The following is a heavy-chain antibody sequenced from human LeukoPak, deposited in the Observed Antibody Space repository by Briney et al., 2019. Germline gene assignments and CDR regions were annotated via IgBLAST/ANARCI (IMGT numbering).Heavy chain of an antibody. V-gene: IGHV1-46*01. CDR1: GGTFSSYA. Sequence: ASVKVSCKASGGTFSSYAISWVRQAPGQGLEWMGIINPSGGSTSYAQKFQGRVTMTRDTSTSTVYMELSSLRSEGTAVYYCARAYYGGKYYYYGMDVWGQGTTVTVSS. J-gene: IGHJ6*02. D-gene: IGHD4-23*01. CDR3: ARAYYGGKYYYYGMDV. CDR2: INPSGGST.